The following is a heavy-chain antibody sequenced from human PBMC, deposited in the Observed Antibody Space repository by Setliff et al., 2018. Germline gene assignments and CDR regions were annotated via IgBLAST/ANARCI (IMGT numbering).Heavy chain of an antibody. V-gene: IGHV3-11*04. CDR3: RQWFGELSRDY. D-gene: IGHD3-10*01. CDR1: GFSFSYFY. CDR2: ISGDGITI. Sequence: GGSLRLSCAASGFSFSYFYMSWVRQAPGKGLEWLSKISGDGITIFYADSVRGRFTISRDNAKNSVFLQMNSLRVEDTAVYYCRQWFGELSRDYWGPGTLVTVSS. J-gene: IGHJ4*02.